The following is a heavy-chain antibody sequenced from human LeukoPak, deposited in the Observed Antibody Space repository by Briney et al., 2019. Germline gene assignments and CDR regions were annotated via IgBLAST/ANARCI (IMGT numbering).Heavy chain of an antibody. Sequence: PGGSLRLSCAASGFTFNTYRMNWVRHAPAKGLEWVSSISSSSSDINYADSVKERFTISRDNAKKTLYLQMNSQRAEDTAVYYCARVNEAVDGTDYWGQGTLVTVSS. CDR1: GFTFNTYR. CDR3: ARVNEAVDGTDY. V-gene: IGHV3-21*01. D-gene: IGHD6-19*01. CDR2: ISSSSSDI. J-gene: IGHJ4*02.